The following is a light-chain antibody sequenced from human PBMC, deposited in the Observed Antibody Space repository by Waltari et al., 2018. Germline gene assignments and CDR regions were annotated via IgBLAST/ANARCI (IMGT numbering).Light chain of an antibody. J-gene: IGKJ1*01. V-gene: IGKV3-20*01. Sequence: EIVLTQSPGTLSLSPGERATLSCRASQSVSSSYLAWYQQKPGQAPRLLFYGASSRATGSPDRCSGIGSGTDFTLTISRLEPEDFAVYYCQQYGSSPKTFGQGTKVEIK. CDR3: QQYGSSPKT. CDR2: GAS. CDR1: QSVSSSY.